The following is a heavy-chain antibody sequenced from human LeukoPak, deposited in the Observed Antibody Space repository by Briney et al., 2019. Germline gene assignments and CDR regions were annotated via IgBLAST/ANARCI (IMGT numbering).Heavy chain of an antibody. D-gene: IGHD6-19*01. CDR3: ARERSGWFHYYYYYMDV. CDR1: GFTFSDYY. V-gene: IGHV3-11*04. J-gene: IGHJ6*03. Sequence: GGSLRLSCAASGFTFSDYYMSWIRQAPGKGLEWVSYISSSGSTIYYADSVKGRFTISRDNAKNSLYLQMNSLRAEDTAVYYCARERSGWFHYYYYYMDVWGKGTTVTISS. CDR2: ISSSGSTI.